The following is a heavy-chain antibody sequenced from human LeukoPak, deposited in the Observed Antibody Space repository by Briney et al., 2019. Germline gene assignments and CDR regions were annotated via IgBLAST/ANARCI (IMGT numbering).Heavy chain of an antibody. CDR2: INHSGST. J-gene: IGHJ1*01. CDR3: ARGEYSYGYRVYFQH. V-gene: IGHV4-39*07. CDR1: GGSIRSSYYY. Sequence: PSETLSLTCTVSGGSIRSSYYYWSWIRQPPGKGLEWIGEINHSGSTNYNPSLKSRVTISVDTSKNQFSLKLSSVTAADTAVYYCARGEYSYGYRVYFQHWGQGTLVTVSS. D-gene: IGHD5-18*01.